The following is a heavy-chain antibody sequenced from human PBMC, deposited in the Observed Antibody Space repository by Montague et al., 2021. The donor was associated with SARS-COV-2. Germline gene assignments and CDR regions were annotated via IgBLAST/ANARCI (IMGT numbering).Heavy chain of an antibody. Sequence: SETLSLTCAVYDGSFSDYSWTWIRQPPGKGLEWIGEINHRGSTNYNPSLKSRVTISIDTSKNQFSLKLSSVTAADTAVYYCARFAPSALWGSGSPTTGFDYWGQGTLVTVSS. J-gene: IGHJ4*02. CDR2: INHRGST. D-gene: IGHD3-10*01. CDR3: ARFAPSALWGSGSPTTGFDY. CDR1: DGSFSDYS. V-gene: IGHV4-34*01.